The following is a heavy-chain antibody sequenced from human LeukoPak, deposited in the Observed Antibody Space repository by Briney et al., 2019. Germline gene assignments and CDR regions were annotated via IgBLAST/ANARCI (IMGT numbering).Heavy chain of an antibody. CDR1: GFTVSSNY. Sequence: PGGSLRLSCAASGFTVSSNYMSWVRQAPGKGLEWVSVIYSGGSTYYADSVKGRFTISRDNSKNTLYLQMNSLRAEDTAVYYCARKSYSSLSFALDYWGQGTLVTVSS. D-gene: IGHD5-18*01. J-gene: IGHJ4*02. CDR3: ARKSYSSLSFALDY. V-gene: IGHV3-66*01. CDR2: IYSGGST.